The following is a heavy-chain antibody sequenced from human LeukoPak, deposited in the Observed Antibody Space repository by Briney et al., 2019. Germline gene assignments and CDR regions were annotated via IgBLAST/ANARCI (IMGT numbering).Heavy chain of an antibody. CDR1: GFTFSSYA. D-gene: IGHD6-13*01. Sequence: GGSLRLSCAASGFTFSSYAMLWVRQAPGKGLEYVSAISSSGGSTYYANSVKGRFTISRDNSKNTLFLQMGSLRAEDMAVYYCARYNRYSGNWLGNDYWGQGTLVTVSS. CDR3: ARYNRYSGNWLGNDY. J-gene: IGHJ4*02. CDR2: ISSSGGST. V-gene: IGHV3-64*01.